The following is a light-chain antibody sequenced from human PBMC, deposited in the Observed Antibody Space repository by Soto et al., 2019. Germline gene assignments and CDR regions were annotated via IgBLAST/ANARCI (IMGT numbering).Light chain of an antibody. J-gene: IGKJ4*01. CDR2: GAS. V-gene: IGKV3-15*01. CDR1: QSISDN. CDR3: QQYKSWPPLT. Sequence: DIVMTQSPAILSVSLGERATLSCLASQSISDNLAWYQQRSGQAPRLLIYGASTRATGVPARFSGSGSGTELTLTISSLQSDDFAIYYFQQYKSWPPLTFGGGTKVE.